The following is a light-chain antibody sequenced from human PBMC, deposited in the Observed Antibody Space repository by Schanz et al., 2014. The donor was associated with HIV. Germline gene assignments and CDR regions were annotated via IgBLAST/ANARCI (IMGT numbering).Light chain of an antibody. J-gene: IGLJ2*01. V-gene: IGLV2-18*02. Sequence: QSALTQPASVSGSPGQSVTISCTGTTSDIGNYDRVSWYQQSPGTAPKLVIYDVSNRPSGVSDRFSGSKSGYTASLTISGLQAEDEADYYCSSYTTSSTLVFGGGTKLTVL. CDR1: TSDIGNYDR. CDR3: SSYTTSSTLV. CDR2: DVS.